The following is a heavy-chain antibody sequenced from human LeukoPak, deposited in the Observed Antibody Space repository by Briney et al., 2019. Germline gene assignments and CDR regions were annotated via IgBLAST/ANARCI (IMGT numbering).Heavy chain of an antibody. CDR1: GYTFTSYY. CDR2: INPSGGST. D-gene: IGHD3-22*01. Sequence: ASVKVSCKASGYTFTSYYMHWVRQAPGQGLEWMGIINPSGGSTSYAQKFQGRVTMTRDTSTSTVYMELSSLRSEDTAVYYCAREAEYYYDSSGYYYSYWFDPWGQGTLVTVSS. J-gene: IGHJ5*02. V-gene: IGHV1-46*01. CDR3: AREAEYYYDSSGYYYSYWFDP.